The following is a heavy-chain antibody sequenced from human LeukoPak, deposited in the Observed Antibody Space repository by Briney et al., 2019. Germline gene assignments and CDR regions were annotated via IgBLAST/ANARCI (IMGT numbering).Heavy chain of an antibody. CDR2: INHSGST. J-gene: IGHJ5*02. D-gene: IGHD3-16*02. CDR3: ARGRGYYVWGSYRQNWFDP. V-gene: IGHV4-34*01. Sequence: SETLSLTCAVYGGSFSGYYWSWIRQPPGKGLEWIGGINHSGSTNYNPSLKSRVTISVDTSKNQFSLKLSSVTAADTAVYYCARGRGYYVWGSYRQNWFDPWGQGTLVTVSS. CDR1: GGSFSGYY.